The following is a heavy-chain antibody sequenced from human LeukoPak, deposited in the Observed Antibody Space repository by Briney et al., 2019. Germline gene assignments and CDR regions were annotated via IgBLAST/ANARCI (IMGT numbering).Heavy chain of an antibody. CDR1: GYSISTGYY. CDR3: AREGRYRYGYNEYHSYMDI. CDR2: FYHGGST. J-gene: IGHJ6*03. Sequence: SETLSLTCTVSGYSISTGYYWGWIRQPPGKGLEWIGTFYHGGSTYYNPSLKSRVTISVDTSKNQFSLKLSSVTAAETAVYYCAREGRYRYGYNEYHSYMDIWGKGTTVTVSS. D-gene: IGHD5-24*01. V-gene: IGHV4-38-2*02.